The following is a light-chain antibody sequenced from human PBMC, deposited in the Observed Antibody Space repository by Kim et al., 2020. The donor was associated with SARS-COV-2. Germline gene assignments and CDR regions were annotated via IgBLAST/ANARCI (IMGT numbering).Light chain of an antibody. V-gene: IGKV4-1*01. J-gene: IGKJ1*01. CDR3: QQYYSTPLA. CDR1: QSVLYSSNNKNY. Sequence: DIVMTQSPDSLAVSLGERATINCKSSQSVLYSSNNKNYLAWYQQKPRQPPKLLIYWASTRESGVPDRFSGSGSGTDFTLTISSLQAEDVAVYYCQQYYSTPLAFGQGTKVDI. CDR2: WAS.